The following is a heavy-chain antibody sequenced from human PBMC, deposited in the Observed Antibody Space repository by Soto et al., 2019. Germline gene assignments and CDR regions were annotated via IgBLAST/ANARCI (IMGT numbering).Heavy chain of an antibody. CDR3: ARGLTWYSSSSTQPGLVDY. D-gene: IGHD6-6*01. Sequence: PSETLSLTCTVSGGSISSGGYYWSWIRQHPGKGLEWIGYIYYSGSTYYNPSLKSRVTISVDTSKNHFFLKLSSVTAADTAVYYCARGLTWYSSSSTQPGLVDYWGQGTLVTVSS. V-gene: IGHV4-31*03. J-gene: IGHJ4*02. CDR2: IYYSGST. CDR1: GGSISSGGYY.